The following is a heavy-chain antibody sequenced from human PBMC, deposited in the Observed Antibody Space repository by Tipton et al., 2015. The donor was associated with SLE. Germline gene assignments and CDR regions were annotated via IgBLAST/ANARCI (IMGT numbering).Heavy chain of an antibody. D-gene: IGHD4/OR15-4a*01. CDR3: ARVSSGTNYAIES. CDR2: IYTSGST. Sequence: TLSLTCTVSGGSIRSDYWTWIRRPPGKGLEWIGYIYTSGSTKYSPSLKSRVTISFDTSETQFSLKLASVTIADTAVYYCARVSSGTNYAIESWGQGTLVTVSS. V-gene: IGHV4-4*09. J-gene: IGHJ4*02. CDR1: GGSIRSDY.